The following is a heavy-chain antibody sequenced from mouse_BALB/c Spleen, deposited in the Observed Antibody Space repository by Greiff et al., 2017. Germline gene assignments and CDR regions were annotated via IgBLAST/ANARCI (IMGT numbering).Heavy chain of an antibody. Sequence: EVQLVESGGGLVKPGGSLKLSCAASGFTFSSYAMSWVRQTPEKRLEWVASISSGGSTYYPDSVKGRFTISRDNAKNTLYLQMSSLKSEDTAMYYCTRAYDYDGDLSMDYWGQGTSVTVSS. J-gene: IGHJ4*01. CDR2: ISSGGST. CDR1: GFTFSSYA. D-gene: IGHD2-4*01. V-gene: IGHV5-6-5*01. CDR3: TRAYDYDGDLSMDY.